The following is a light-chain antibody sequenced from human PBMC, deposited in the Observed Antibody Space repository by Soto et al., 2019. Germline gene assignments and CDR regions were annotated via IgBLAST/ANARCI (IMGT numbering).Light chain of an antibody. V-gene: IGLV2-11*01. CDR2: DVK. Sequence: QSALTQPRSVSGSPGQSVTISCTGTSSDVGGYSYVSWYQQHPGKAPKLMMYDVKTRPSGIPDRFSASKSGNTASLTISGLQAEDEADYYCFSYAGSYTFGFGSGTKLTVL. CDR1: SSDVGGYSY. CDR3: FSYAGSYTFG. J-gene: IGLJ1*01.